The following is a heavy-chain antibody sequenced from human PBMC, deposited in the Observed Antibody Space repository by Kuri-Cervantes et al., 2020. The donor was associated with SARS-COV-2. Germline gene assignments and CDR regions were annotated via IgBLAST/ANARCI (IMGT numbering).Heavy chain of an antibody. CDR1: GFTFSSYA. D-gene: IGHD6-19*01. V-gene: IGHV3-23*01. CDR3: AKDWLPDDAFDI. CDR2: ISGSGGST. J-gene: IGHJ3*02. Sequence: GEPLKISCAASGFTFSSYAMSWVRQAPGKGLEWVSAISGSGGSTYYADSVKGRFTISRDNSKNTLYLQMNSLRAEDTAVYYCAKDWLPDDAFDIWGQGTMVTVSS.